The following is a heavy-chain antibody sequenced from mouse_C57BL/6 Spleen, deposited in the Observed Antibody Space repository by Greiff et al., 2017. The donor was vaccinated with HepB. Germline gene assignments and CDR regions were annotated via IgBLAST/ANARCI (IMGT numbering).Heavy chain of an antibody. CDR1: GFTFSSYA. CDR2: ISSGGDYI. CDR3: TRDYYGSSPSYFDV. D-gene: IGHD1-1*01. J-gene: IGHJ1*03. V-gene: IGHV5-9-1*02. Sequence: EVKLVESGEGLVKPGGSLKLSCAASGFTFSSYAMSWVRQTPEKRLEWVAYISSGGDYIYYADTVKGRFTISRDNARNTLYLQMSSLKSEDTAMYYCTRDYYGSSPSYFDVWGTGTTVTVSS.